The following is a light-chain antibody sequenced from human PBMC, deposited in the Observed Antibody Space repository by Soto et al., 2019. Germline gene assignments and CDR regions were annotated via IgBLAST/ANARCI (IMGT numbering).Light chain of an antibody. CDR3: CSPAGGMTWV. J-gene: IGLJ3*02. CDR1: SNDIGSFNL. Sequence: QSALTQPASVSGSPGQSITISCTGNSNDIGSFNLVSWYQQEPGKAPKSLIYEITKRPSGVSSRFSGFKSGNTASLTISGLQPEDEADYYCCSPAGGMTWVFGGGTKLTVL. V-gene: IGLV2-23*02. CDR2: EIT.